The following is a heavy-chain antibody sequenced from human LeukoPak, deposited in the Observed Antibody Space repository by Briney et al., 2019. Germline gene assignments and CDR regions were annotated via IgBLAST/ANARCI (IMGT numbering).Heavy chain of an antibody. CDR1: GGSISSYY. J-gene: IGHJ6*02. CDR3: ARDAYMRLPYYYYGMDV. D-gene: IGHD5-18*01. Sequence: SETLSLTCTVSGGSISSYYWSWIRQPPGKGLEWIGYIYYSGSTNYNPSLKSRVTISVDTCKNQFSLKLSSVTAADPAVYYCARDAYMRLPYYYYGMDVWGQGTTVTVSS. V-gene: IGHV4-59*01. CDR2: IYYSGST.